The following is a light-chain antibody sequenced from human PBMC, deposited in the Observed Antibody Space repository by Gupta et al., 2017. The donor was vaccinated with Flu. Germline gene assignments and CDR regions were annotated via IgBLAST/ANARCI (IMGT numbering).Light chain of an antibody. J-gene: IGLJ3*02. CDR1: ALPKKH. CDR3: YSKASSGKQGG. CDR2: EDS. V-gene: IGLV3-10*01. Sequence: SYELTQPPSVSVSPGQTARITCSGDALPKKHAYWYQQKSGQAPVLVIYEDSKRPSGITERFSGSSSGKMATWTISGAQVEDEADYYWYSKASSGKQGGFGGGIKLTVL.